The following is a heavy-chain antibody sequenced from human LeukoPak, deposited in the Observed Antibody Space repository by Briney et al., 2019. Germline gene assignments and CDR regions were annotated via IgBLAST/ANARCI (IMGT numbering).Heavy chain of an antibody. D-gene: IGHD5-24*01. CDR2: IYQSGST. CDR1: GYSISSGYY. J-gene: IGHJ3*02. Sequence: SETLSLTCTVSGYSISSGYYWGWIRQPPGKGLEWIGTIYQSGSTYNNPSLKSRITISVDTSKNQFSLKLSSVTAADTAVYYCARRRSPSETGASDIWGQGTMVTVSS. V-gene: IGHV4-38-2*02. CDR3: ARRRSPSETGASDI.